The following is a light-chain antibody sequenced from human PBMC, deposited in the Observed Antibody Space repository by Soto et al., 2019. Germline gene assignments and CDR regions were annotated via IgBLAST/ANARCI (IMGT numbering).Light chain of an antibody. V-gene: IGLV2-14*01. CDR1: SSDVGGYNY. Sequence: QSALTQPASVSGSLGQSITISCTGTSSDVGGYNYVSWYQQHPGKAPKLMIYDVSNRPSGVSNRFSGSKSGNTASLTISGLQAEDEADYYCSSYTSSSTSHVVFGGGTKVTVL. J-gene: IGLJ2*01. CDR2: DVS. CDR3: SSYTSSSTSHVV.